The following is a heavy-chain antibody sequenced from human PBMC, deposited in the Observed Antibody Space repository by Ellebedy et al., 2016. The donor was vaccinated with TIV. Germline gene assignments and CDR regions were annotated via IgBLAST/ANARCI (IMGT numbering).Heavy chain of an antibody. Sequence: GESLKISCAASGFTLSSSAMSWVRQAPGKGLEWVAAMIVNGSTYYADSVKVRFTTSRDEATNTLYLQANSLRADDTAVYFCAKAGTWEWGQGTLVTVSS. D-gene: IGHD3-10*01. CDR1: GFTLSSSA. CDR2: MIVNGST. V-gene: IGHV3-23*01. J-gene: IGHJ4*02. CDR3: AKAGTWE.